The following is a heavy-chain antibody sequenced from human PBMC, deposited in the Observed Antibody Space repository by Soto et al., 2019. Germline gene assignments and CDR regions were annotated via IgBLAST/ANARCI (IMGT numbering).Heavy chain of an antibody. J-gene: IGHJ5*02. D-gene: IGHD6-25*01. V-gene: IGHV1-3*01. CDR2: INAGEGYT. CDR3: ARASSGYVT. Sequence: QVHLVQSGAEVKNPGASVRVSCKASGITYSTYAIHWVRQAPGQGLEWMGWINAGEGYTRYSQDFQGRVTLSTVTSASTTYLDLSNLTFEDTGVYYCARASSGYVTWGQGTQVTVSS. CDR1: GITYSTYA.